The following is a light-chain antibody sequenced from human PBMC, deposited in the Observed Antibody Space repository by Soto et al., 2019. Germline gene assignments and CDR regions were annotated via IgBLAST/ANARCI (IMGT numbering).Light chain of an antibody. CDR2: KAS. CDR1: LRISSD. V-gene: IGKV1-5*03. J-gene: IGKJ2*01. Sequence: DIQMTQSPSSLSASLGDRVTITCRASLRISSDLNWYQQKPGKAPKLLIYKASSLESGVPSRFSGSGSGTEFTLTISSLQPDDFATYYCQQYNSYSYTFGQGTKVDNK. CDR3: QQYNSYSYT.